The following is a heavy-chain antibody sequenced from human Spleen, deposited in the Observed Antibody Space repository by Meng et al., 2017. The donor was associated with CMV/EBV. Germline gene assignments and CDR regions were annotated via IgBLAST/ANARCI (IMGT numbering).Heavy chain of an antibody. CDR1: GFRFKSYG. V-gene: IGHV3-30*03. J-gene: IGHJ4*02. D-gene: IGHD5-12*01. CDR2: TSFDGTNI. CDR3: ARVDTAYDFPFDY. Sequence: ASGFRFKSYGVHWVRQAPGKGLEWVTVTSFDGTNIYYADSVRGRFTISRDNSRNTVSLQMNSLRVEDTAVYYCARVDTAYDFPFDYWGQGALVTVSS.